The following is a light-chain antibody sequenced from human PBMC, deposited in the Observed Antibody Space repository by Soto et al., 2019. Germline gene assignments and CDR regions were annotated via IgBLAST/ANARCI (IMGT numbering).Light chain of an antibody. V-gene: IGLV4-60*02. CDR3: ETWYSNTHKV. J-gene: IGLJ3*02. CDR2: LDRSGSY. CDR1: RGHNTYI. Sequence: QAVVTQSSSASASLGSSVKLTCILSRGHNTYIIAWHQQQPGKAPRFLMTLDRSGSYNRGSGVPGRFSGSSSGADRYLTISNLQFEDEGDYYCETWYSNTHKVFGGGTKLTVL.